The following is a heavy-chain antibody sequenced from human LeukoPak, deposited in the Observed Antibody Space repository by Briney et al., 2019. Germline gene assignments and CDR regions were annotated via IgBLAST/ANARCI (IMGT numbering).Heavy chain of an antibody. CDR2: ISGSGGST. V-gene: IGHV3-23*01. Sequence: PGGSLRFSCAASGFTFSSYAMSWVRQAPGKGLEWVSAISGSGGSTYYADSVKGRFTISRDNSKNTLYLQMNSLRAEDTAVYYCASYSSSWYMFFDYWGQGTLVTVSS. D-gene: IGHD6-13*01. J-gene: IGHJ4*02. CDR3: ASYSSSWYMFFDY. CDR1: GFTFSSYA.